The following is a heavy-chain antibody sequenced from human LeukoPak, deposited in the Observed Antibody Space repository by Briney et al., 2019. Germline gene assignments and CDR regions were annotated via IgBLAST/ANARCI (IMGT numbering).Heavy chain of an antibody. Sequence: GGSLRLSCSASGFTFSDYYMIWIRQAPGKGLESLSYISSAGITIYYADSVQGRFTVSRDNAKNSLYLQMNSLRAEDTAMYFCARVIAVAGYAFDIWGQGTMVTVSS. CDR2: ISSAGITI. J-gene: IGHJ3*02. CDR3: ARVIAVAGYAFDI. V-gene: IGHV3-11*01. CDR1: GFTFSDYY. D-gene: IGHD6-19*01.